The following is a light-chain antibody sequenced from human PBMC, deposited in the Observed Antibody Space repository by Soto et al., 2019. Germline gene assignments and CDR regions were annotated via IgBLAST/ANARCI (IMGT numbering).Light chain of an antibody. J-gene: IGLJ2*01. Sequence: QSALTQPASVSGSPGQSITISCTGTSSDVGGYNYVSWYQQHPGKAPKLMIYEVTKRPSGVSNRFSGSKSGNTASLTVSGLQAEDEADYYCISYTSTNTWVFGGGTKLTVL. CDR2: EVT. CDR1: SSDVGGYNY. CDR3: ISYTSTNTWV. V-gene: IGLV2-14*01.